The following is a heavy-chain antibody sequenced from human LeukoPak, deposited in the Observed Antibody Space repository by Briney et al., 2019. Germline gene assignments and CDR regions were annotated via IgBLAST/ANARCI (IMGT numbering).Heavy chain of an antibody. V-gene: IGHV4-61*02. J-gene: IGHJ5*02. D-gene: IGHD6-19*01. CDR3: ARDQWLVGGWFDP. Sequence: SETLSLTCTVSGGSIGSGSYYWSWIRQPAGKRLEWIGRIYSNGGTYYNPSLKSRVAISLDTSKNQFSLKLSSVTAADTAVYYCARDQWLVGGWFDPWGQGTLVTVSS. CDR1: GGSIGSGSYY. CDR2: IYSNGGT.